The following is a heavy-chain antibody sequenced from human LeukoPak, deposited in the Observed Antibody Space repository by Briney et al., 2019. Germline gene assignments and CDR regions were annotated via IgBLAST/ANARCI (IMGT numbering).Heavy chain of an antibody. D-gene: IGHD2-15*01. V-gene: IGHV4-39*07. CDR2: IYYSGST. Sequence: PSETLSLTCTVSGGSISSSSYYWGWIRQPPGKGLEWIGSIYYSGSTYYNPSPKSRVTISVDTSKNQFSLKLSSVTAADTAVYYCARKEGYCSGGSCYSEGFDPWGQGTLVTVSS. CDR3: ARKEGYCSGGSCYSEGFDP. J-gene: IGHJ5*02. CDR1: GGSISSSSYY.